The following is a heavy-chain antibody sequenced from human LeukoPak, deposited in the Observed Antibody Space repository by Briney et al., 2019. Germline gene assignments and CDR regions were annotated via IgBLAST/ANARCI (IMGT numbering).Heavy chain of an antibody. Sequence: PGGSLRLSCAASGFTFSSFAMRWVRQAPGKGLEWVSGISGSGGSTYYADSVKGRFTISRDNSKNTLYLQMNSLRAEDTAVYYCAKSGAGYYYMDVWGKGTTVTVSS. V-gene: IGHV3-23*01. D-gene: IGHD1-26*01. CDR2: ISGSGGST. CDR1: GFTFSSFA. CDR3: AKSGAGYYYMDV. J-gene: IGHJ6*03.